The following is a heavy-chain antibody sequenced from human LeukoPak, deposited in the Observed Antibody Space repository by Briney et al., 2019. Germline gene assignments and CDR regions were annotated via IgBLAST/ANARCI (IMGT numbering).Heavy chain of an antibody. J-gene: IGHJ4*02. Sequence: GGSLRLSCTASGFTFSSYSMNWVRQAPGKGLEWVSYISSSGSTIYYADSVKGRFTISRDNAKNSLYLQMNSLRAEDTAVYYCARDSGVAISFDYWGQGTLVTVSS. CDR3: ARDSGVAISFDY. CDR1: GFTFSSYS. CDR2: ISSSGSTI. V-gene: IGHV3-48*04. D-gene: IGHD3-3*01.